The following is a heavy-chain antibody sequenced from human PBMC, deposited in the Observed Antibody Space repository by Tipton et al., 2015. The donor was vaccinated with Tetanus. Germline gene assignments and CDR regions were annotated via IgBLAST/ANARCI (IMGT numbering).Heavy chain of an antibody. V-gene: IGHV3-53*01. CDR3: VRDGGSSGWVAY. CDR2: MYSGGDT. J-gene: IGHJ4*02. D-gene: IGHD6-19*01. CDR1: GFIVSSHY. Sequence: SLRLSCVASGFIVSSHYMSWVRQAPGKGLEWVSVMYSGGDTYYVDSVKGRFSISRDNAKNTLYLQMNSLRVEDTAVYYCVRDGGSSGWVAYWGQGTLVTVSS.